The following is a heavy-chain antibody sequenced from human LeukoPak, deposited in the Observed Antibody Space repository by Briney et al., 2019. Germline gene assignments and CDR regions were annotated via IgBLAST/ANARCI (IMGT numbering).Heavy chain of an antibody. D-gene: IGHD1-26*01. J-gene: IGHJ4*02. CDR3: AKDWGQRGVGASLGH. CDR1: GFTFYSHA. Sequence: PGGSLRLSCAASGFTFYSHAMVWVRQAPGKGLEWVSFISFDGSNKVHADSVMGRFTISRDNSKNTVDLQINGLRHEDTAVYYCAKDWGQRGVGASLGHWGQGTLVIVSS. CDR2: ISFDGSNK. V-gene: IGHV3-30-3*01.